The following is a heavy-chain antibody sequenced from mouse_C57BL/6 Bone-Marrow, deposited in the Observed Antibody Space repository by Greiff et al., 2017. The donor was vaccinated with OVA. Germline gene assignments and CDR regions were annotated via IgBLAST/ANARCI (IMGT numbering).Heavy chain of an antibody. CDR3: ASLTGTFAVDY. D-gene: IGHD4-1*01. J-gene: IGHJ4*01. V-gene: IGHV2-9-1*01. CDR1: GFSLTSYA. CDR2: IWTGGGT. Sequence: VKLVEPGPGLVAPSQSLSITCTASGFSLTSYAISWVRQPPGKGLEWLGVIWTGGGTNYNSALKSRLSISKDNSKSQVFLKMNSLQTDDAARYYCASLTGTFAVDYWGQGTSVTVSS.